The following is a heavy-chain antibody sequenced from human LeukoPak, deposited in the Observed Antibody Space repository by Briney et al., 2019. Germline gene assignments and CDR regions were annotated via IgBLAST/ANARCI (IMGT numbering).Heavy chain of an antibody. D-gene: IGHD5-18*01. CDR2: IGKTFSTA. V-gene: IGHV3-48*01. CDR3: TSYSYSGNY. CDR1: GFSLMSTD. Sequence: GGSLRLSCAVSGFSLMSTDMHWVRQAPGKGLEWISYIGKTFSTAYYADSVRGRFTISTDNAQNSLYLQMNSLRAEDTAVYYCTSYSYSGNYWGQGTPVTVSS. J-gene: IGHJ4*02.